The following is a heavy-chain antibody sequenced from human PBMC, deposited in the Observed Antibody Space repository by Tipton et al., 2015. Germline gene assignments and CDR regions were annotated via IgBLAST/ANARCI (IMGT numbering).Heavy chain of an antibody. CDR2: ISWNGGLR. CDR3: VKDKDDQGSGSYYKRDQTPCAMDV. V-gene: IGHV3-9*01. D-gene: IGHD3-10*01. J-gene: IGHJ6*02. CDR1: GFSFGDSA. Sequence: RSLRLSCVASGFSFGDSAMHWVRQAPGKGLEWVSVISWNGGLRDYADSVQGRFTVSRDNAKKSLYLHMNSLRAEDTALYYCVKDKDDQGSGSYYKRDQTPCAMDVWGQGTKVTVSS.